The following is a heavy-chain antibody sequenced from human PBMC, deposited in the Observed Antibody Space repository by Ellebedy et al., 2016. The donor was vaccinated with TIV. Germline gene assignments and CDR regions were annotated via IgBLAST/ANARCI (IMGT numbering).Heavy chain of an antibody. CDR2: ISSSSSTI. V-gene: IGHV3-48*02. CDR3: ARDRRDGYNYLRFDY. CDR1: GFTFSSYS. Sequence: GESLKISCAASGFTFSSYSMNWVRQAPGKGLEWVSYISSSSSTIYYADSVKGRFTISRDNAKNSLYLQMNSLRDEDTAVYYCARDRRDGYNYLRFDYWGQGTLVTVSS. D-gene: IGHD5-24*01. J-gene: IGHJ4*02.